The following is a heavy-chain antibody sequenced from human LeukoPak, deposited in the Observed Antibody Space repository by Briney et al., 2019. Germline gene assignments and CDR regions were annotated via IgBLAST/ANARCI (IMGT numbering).Heavy chain of an antibody. D-gene: IGHD6-13*01. J-gene: IGHJ4*02. CDR3: ARDRLSAAGSGG. Sequence: ASVKVSCKASGYTFTGYYMHWVRQAPGQGLEWMGRINPDSGGANYAQKFQGTVTMTRDTSINTAYLELSKLRSDDTAVYYCARDRLSAAGSGGWGQGTLVTVSS. CDR1: GYTFTGYY. V-gene: IGHV1-2*06. CDR2: INPDSGGA.